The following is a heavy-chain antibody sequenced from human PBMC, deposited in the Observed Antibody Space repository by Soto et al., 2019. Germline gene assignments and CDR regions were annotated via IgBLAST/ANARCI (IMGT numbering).Heavy chain of an antibody. J-gene: IGHJ4*02. CDR2: VSHDGSNT. CDR1: GFTFSDYA. Sequence: VQLVESGGGVVQPGRSLRLSCAASGFTFSDYAMHWVRQAPGKGLEWVAVVSHDGSNTHYADSVKGRFTISRDSSKNTVSLEMTILRAEVRAVYYCAKGGRQWLVTSDFNYWGQGALVTVSS. D-gene: IGHD6-19*01. V-gene: IGHV3-30*18. CDR3: AKGGRQWLVTSDFNY.